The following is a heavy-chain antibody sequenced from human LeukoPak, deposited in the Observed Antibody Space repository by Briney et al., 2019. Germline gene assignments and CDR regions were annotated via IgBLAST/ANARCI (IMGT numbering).Heavy chain of an antibody. CDR3: ARDRLQWFGELGGMDV. CDR2: ISYDGSDK. Sequence: GGSLRLSCVASGFTFSDFGMHWVRQAPGKGPEWVAFISYDGSDKQYADSVKGRFTISSDKSKNTLYLQMNSLRPEDTALYYCARDRLQWFGELGGMDVWGQGTTVTLSS. J-gene: IGHJ6*02. CDR1: GFTFSDFG. V-gene: IGHV3-30*03. D-gene: IGHD3-10*01.